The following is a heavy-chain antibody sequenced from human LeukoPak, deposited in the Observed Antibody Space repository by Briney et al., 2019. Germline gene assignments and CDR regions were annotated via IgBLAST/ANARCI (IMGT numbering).Heavy chain of an antibody. D-gene: IGHD2-2*01. CDR3: ARRWPGYCSSTSCYDREYYFDY. Sequence: SETLSLTCTVSGGSISSYYWSWIRQPPGKGLEWIGYIYYSGSTNYNPTLKSRVTISVDTSKNQFSLKLSSVTAADTAVYYCARRWPGYCSSTSCYDREYYFDYWGQGTLVTVSS. J-gene: IGHJ4*02. CDR1: GGSISSYY. V-gene: IGHV4-59*08. CDR2: IYYSGST.